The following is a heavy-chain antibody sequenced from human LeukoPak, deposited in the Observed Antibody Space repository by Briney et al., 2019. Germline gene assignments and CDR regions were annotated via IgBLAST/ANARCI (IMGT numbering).Heavy chain of an antibody. J-gene: IGHJ6*02. CDR3: ARDCTNGVCYMDYGMDV. CDR1: GYTFTSYD. V-gene: IGHV1-8*01. Sequence: EASVKVSCKASGYTFTSYDINWVRQATGQGLEWMGWMNPSSGNTGYAQKFQGRVTMTRNTSISTAYMELSSLRSEDTAVYYCARDCTNGVCYMDYGMDVWGQGTTVTVSS. CDR2: MNPSSGNT. D-gene: IGHD2-8*01.